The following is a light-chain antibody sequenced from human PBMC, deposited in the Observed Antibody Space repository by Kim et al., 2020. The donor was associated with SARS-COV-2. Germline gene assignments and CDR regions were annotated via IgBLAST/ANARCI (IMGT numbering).Light chain of an antibody. CDR2: DAS. CDR1: QDISNY. V-gene: IGKV1-33*01. CDR3: QQYDNLLITLT. Sequence: DIQMTQSPSSLSASVGDRVTITCQASQDISNYLNWYQQKPGKAPKLLIYDASNLETGVPSRFSGSGSGTDFTFTISSLQPEDIATYYCQQYDNLLITLTFGGGTKVDIK. J-gene: IGKJ4*01.